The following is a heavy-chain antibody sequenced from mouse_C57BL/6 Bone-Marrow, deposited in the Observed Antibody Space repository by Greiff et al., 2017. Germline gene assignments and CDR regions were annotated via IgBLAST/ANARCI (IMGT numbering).Heavy chain of an antibody. J-gene: IGHJ3*01. V-gene: IGHV2-2*01. D-gene: IGHD1-1*01. CDR2: IWSSGST. CDR1: GFSLTSYG. CDR3: ARNYYGSSPFAY. Sequence: QVQLKQSGPGLVQPSQSLSITCTVSGFSLTSYGVHWVRQSPGKGLEWLGVIWSSGSTDYNAAFISRLSISKDNSKSQVFFKMNSLQADDTAIYYCARNYYGSSPFAYWGQGTLVTVSA.